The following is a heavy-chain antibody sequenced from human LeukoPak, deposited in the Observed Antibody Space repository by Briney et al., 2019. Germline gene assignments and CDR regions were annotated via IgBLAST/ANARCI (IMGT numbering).Heavy chain of an antibody. CDR2: ISSSSSYI. D-gene: IGHD5-12*01. V-gene: IGHV3-21*01. Sequence: GGSLRPSCAASGFTFSSYSMNWVRQAPGKGLEWVSSISSSSSYIYYADSVKGRFAISRDNAKNSLYLQMNSLRAEDTAVYYCARGGFSGAFDIWGQGTMVTVSS. J-gene: IGHJ3*02. CDR1: GFTFSSYS. CDR3: ARGGFSGAFDI.